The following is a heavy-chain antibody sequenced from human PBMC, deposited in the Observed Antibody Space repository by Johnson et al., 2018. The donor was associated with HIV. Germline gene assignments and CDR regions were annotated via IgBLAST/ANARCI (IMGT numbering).Heavy chain of an antibody. CDR3: ARDRWLQLGAFDI. CDR2: VSYDGSNK. D-gene: IGHD5-24*01. V-gene: IGHV3-30*03. CDR1: GFTFSSYG. Sequence: QVQLVESGGGVVQPGRSLRLSCAASGFTFSSYGMHWVRQAPGKGLEWVAVVSYDGSNKYYADSVKGRFTISRDNSKNTLYLQMNSLRADDTAVYYCARDRWLQLGAFDIWGQGTLVTVSS. J-gene: IGHJ3*02.